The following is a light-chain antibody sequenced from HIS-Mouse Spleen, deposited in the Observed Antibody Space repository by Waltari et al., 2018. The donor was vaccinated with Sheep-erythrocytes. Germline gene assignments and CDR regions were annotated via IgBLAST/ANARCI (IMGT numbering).Light chain of an antibody. Sequence: QSALTQPPSVSGSPGQSITISCTGTSSDVGGYNYVSWYQQHPGKAPKLMIYEVSNRPSGVSNRFSGSKSGNTASLTISGLQAEDEADYYCSSYTSSSTWVFGGGTK. V-gene: IGLV2-14*01. CDR1: SSDVGGYNY. J-gene: IGLJ3*02. CDR2: EVS. CDR3: SSYTSSSTWV.